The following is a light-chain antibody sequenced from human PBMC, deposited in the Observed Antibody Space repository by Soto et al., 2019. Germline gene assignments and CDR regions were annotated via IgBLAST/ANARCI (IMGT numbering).Light chain of an antibody. Sequence: EIVLTQSPGTLSLSPGERATLSCRASQSVSSSYLAWYQHKPGQAPRLLIYGASSRATGIPDRFSGSGSGTYCTLTISRLEPEDFAVYYCQQYGSSPHTFGQGTKLEIK. J-gene: IGKJ2*01. CDR3: QQYGSSPHT. CDR1: QSVSSSY. V-gene: IGKV3-20*01. CDR2: GAS.